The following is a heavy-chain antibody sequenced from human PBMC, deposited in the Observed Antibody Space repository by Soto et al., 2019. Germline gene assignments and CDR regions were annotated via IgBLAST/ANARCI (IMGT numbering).Heavy chain of an antibody. J-gene: IGHJ4*02. CDR3: ARDIDVFLGPIY. CDR2: IRYNGSNI. D-gene: IGHD1-26*01. CDR1: GFTFSSYS. Sequence: PGGSLRLSCAASGFTFSSYSLNWVRQAPGKGLEWAAFIRYNGSNIYYADSVKGRFTISRDNTKNTLYLQMNSLRAEDTAVYYCARDIDVFLGPIYWGQGTLVTVSS. V-gene: IGHV3-33*08.